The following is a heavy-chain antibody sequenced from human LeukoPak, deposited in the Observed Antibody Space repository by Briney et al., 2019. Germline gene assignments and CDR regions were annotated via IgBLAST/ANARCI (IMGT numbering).Heavy chain of an antibody. V-gene: IGHV3-23*01. CDR3: AKMVREFYTISYFFDY. D-gene: IGHD2-8*01. Sequence: GGSLRLSCAVSGFTFSSYAMNWVRHAPGKGLEEVSGTCGSGAVTYYADSVKGRLTISRDNSKNTLYLQMNSLRAEDTAVYYCAKMVREFYTISYFFDYWGQGTLVTVSS. CDR2: TCGSGAVT. J-gene: IGHJ4*02. CDR1: GFTFSSYA.